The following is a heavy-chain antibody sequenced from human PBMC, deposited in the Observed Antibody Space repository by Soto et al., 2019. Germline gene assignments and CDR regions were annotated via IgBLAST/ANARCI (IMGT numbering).Heavy chain of an antibody. D-gene: IGHD3-16*01. CDR3: ARAVSPYLGTWFDP. Sequence: QLQLQESGSGLVKPSRTLSLTCAGSGGSISSGNSYSWSWIRQPPGKGLEWIGSISHTGSTSYNPSLTCRVTRSVDKSKNQFSLKLSSVTAADMAVYYCARAVSPYLGTWFDPWGQGTMVIVST. CDR2: ISHTGST. V-gene: IGHV4-30-2*01. J-gene: IGHJ5*02. CDR1: GGSISSGNSYS.